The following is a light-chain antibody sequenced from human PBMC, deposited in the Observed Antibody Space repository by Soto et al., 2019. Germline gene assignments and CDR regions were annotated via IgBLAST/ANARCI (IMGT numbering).Light chain of an antibody. CDR3: QQYGSSPLT. V-gene: IGKV3-20*01. J-gene: IGKJ4*01. CDR1: QSVSSSY. Sequence: EIVLTQSPGTLSLSPGERATLSCRASQSVSSSYLAWYQQKPGQAPRLLIYGASSRATGIPDRFSGSGPGTDFTLTISRLEPEDFAVYYCQQYGSSPLTFGGVTKVEIK. CDR2: GAS.